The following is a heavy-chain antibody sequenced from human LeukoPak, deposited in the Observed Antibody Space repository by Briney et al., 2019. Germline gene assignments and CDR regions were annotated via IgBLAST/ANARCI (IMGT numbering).Heavy chain of an antibody. CDR2: IIPIFGTA. CDR3: ATTYYYDNSGYYYYF. J-gene: IGHJ4*02. CDR1: GGTFSSYA. Sequence: ASVKVSCKASGGTFSSYAISWVRQAPGQGLEWMGGIIPIFGTANYAQNFQGRVTITADESTSTAYMELSSLRFEDTAIYYCATTYYYDNSGYYYYFWGQGTLVTVSS. D-gene: IGHD3-22*01. V-gene: IGHV1-69*13.